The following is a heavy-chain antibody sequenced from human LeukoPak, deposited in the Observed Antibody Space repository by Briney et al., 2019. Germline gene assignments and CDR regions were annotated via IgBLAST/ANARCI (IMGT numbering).Heavy chain of an antibody. CDR3: AKDLGLYYFDY. J-gene: IGHJ4*02. CDR1: GFTFDDYA. D-gene: IGHD7-27*01. V-gene: IGHV3-20*04. Sequence: GGSLRLSCAASGFTFDDYAMSWFRQAPGKGLEWVSTINWIGVSTRYADSVKGRFTISIDNSKNPLSLQMNRLRAEDPAVYYCAKDLGLYYFDYWGQGTLVTVSS. CDR2: INWIGVST.